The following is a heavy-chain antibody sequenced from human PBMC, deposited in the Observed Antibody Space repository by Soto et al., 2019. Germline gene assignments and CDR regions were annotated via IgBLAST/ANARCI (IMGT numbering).Heavy chain of an antibody. D-gene: IGHD3-10*01. CDR3: PRDRGRDLKAFDI. CDR1: GFTFSTYS. J-gene: IGHJ3*02. Sequence: EVQLVESGGGLVKPGGSLRLSCAASGFTFSTYSMSWVRQAPGKGLEWVSSISSSSSYIYYADSVKGRFTIPRDNVKNPLYLQMNSLRAEDTAVYYCPRDRGRDLKAFDIWGQGTMVTVSS. V-gene: IGHV3-21*01. CDR2: ISSSSSYI.